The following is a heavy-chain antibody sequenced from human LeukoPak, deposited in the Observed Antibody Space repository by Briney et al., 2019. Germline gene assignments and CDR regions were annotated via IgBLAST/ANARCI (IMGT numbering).Heavy chain of an antibody. CDR1: GFTFSSYW. D-gene: IGHD2-21*01. J-gene: IGHJ4*02. V-gene: IGHV3-74*01. Sequence: PGGSLRLSCAASGFTFSSYWMHWVRQAPGKGLVWVSRINSDGSSTSYADSVKGRFTISRDNAKNTLYLQMNSLGAEDTAVYYCASAYRDTGGFDYWGQGTLVTVSS. CDR2: INSDGSST. CDR3: ASAYRDTGGFDY.